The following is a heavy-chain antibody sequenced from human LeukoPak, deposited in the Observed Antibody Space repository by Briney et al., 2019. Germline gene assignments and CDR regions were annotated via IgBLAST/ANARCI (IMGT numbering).Heavy chain of an antibody. CDR2: IYYSGST. CDR3: ARDLDSSGYSDY. D-gene: IGHD3-22*01. J-gene: IGHJ4*02. CDR1: GGSIRRYY. Sequence: SETLSLTCTVSGGSIRRYYWSWIRQPPGKGLEWIGYIYYSGSTNYNPSLKSRVSIPVNTSKNQFSLKLSSVTAADTAVYYCARDLDSSGYSDYWGQGTLVTVSS. V-gene: IGHV4-59*01.